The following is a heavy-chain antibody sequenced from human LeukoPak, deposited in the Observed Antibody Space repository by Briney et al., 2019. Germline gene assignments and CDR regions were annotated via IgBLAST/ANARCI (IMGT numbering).Heavy chain of an antibody. V-gene: IGHV3-30*02. CDR2: IAHHGSNK. D-gene: IGHD2-8*02. J-gene: IGHJ4*02. CDR1: GFTFSSYA. CDR3: AKDGSWSCTD. Sequence: GGSLRLSCAASGFTFSSYAMHWVRQGPGKGLEWVAYIAHHGSNKYYADSVKGRLTISRDNSKRTLYLQMNNLRADDTAVYYCAKDGSWSCTDWGQGALVTVSS.